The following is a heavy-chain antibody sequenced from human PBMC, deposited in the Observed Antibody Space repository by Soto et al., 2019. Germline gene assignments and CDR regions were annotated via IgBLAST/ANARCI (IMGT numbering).Heavy chain of an antibody. CDR3: ARPYYDILTGYTNWFDP. J-gene: IGHJ5*02. D-gene: IGHD3-9*01. V-gene: IGHV1-69*12. Sequence: QVQLVQSGAEVKKPGSSVKVSCKASGGTFSSYAISWVRQAPGQGLEWMGGIIPIFGTANYAQKFQGRVTITADESTRTAYMELSNRGSEDTAVYYCARPYYDILTGYTNWFDPGGQGTLVTVAS. CDR2: IIPIFGTA. CDR1: GGTFSSYA.